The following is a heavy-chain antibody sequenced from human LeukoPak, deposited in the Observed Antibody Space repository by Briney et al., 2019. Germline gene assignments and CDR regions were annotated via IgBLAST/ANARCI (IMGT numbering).Heavy chain of an antibody. CDR2: LYSGGRS. CDR3: VRKSFGGSVY. Sequence: GGSLRLSCAPYDFLVISNYMSWVRQPPGKGLEWVSLLYSGGRSYLADSVKGRFSISRDDSNNAVYLQMNSLRPEDTAVYYCVRKSFGGSVYWGQGSLVTVSS. D-gene: IGHD3-10*01. J-gene: IGHJ4*02. CDR1: DFLVISNY. V-gene: IGHV3-53*01.